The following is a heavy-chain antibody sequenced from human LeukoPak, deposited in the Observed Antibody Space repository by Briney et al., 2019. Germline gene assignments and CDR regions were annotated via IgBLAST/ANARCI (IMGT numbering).Heavy chain of an antibody. V-gene: IGHV3-7*01. J-gene: IGHJ4*02. CDR2: MNLDGSEK. CDR1: GVTFSNYW. D-gene: IGHD3/OR15-3a*01. Sequence: PGGSLRLSCAASGVTFSNYWMTWVRQAPGKGLEWVANMNLDGSEKYCVDSVKGRFIISRDNAKNSLYLQMNSLTVEDTAIYYCARDDGFSCYSYWGQGTLVTVSS. CDR3: ARDDGFSCYSY.